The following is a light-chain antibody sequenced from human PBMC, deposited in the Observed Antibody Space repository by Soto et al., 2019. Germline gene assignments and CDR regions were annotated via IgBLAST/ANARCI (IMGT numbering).Light chain of an antibody. CDR2: GNT. CDR1: SSNSGAGYA. CDR3: QSYDSSLSAYYV. Sequence: QSALTQPPSVSGAPGQRVTSSCTGSSSNSGAGYAVHWYQQLPGKAPKLLIYGNTNRPSGVPDRFSGSKSGTSASLAITGLQAEDEADYYCQSYDSSLSAYYVFGGGTKVTVL. V-gene: IGLV1-40*01. J-gene: IGLJ1*01.